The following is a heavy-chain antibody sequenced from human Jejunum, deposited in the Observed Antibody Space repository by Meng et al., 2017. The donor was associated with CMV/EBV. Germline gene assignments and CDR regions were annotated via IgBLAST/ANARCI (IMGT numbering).Heavy chain of an antibody. CDR1: GYTFNHFY. D-gene: IGHD7-27*01. CDR3: ARGPWGFDL. CDR2: VNPNNGGT. J-gene: IGHJ4*02. V-gene: IGHV1-2*02. Sequence: SCKASGYTFNHFYLHWVRQAPGQGLEWMGWVNPNNGGTDYAQKLKGRVIMTSDTSISTVYMELSRLTFDDTAVYYCARGPWGFDLWGQGTRVTVSS.